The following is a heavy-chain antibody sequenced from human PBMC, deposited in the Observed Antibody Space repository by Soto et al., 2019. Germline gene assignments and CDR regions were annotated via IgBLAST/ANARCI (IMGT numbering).Heavy chain of an antibody. CDR1: GYTFTSYA. V-gene: IGHV1-3*01. Sequence: QVQLVQSGAEVKKPGASVKVSCKASGYTFTSYAMHWVRQAPGQRLEWMGWINAGNGNTKYSQKFQGRVTITRDTXXSXAXKELSSLRSEDTAVYYCARGRIGGYCSGGSCYSNDYWGQGTLVTVSS. CDR3: ARGRIGGYCSGGSCYSNDY. J-gene: IGHJ4*02. CDR2: INAGNGNT. D-gene: IGHD2-15*01.